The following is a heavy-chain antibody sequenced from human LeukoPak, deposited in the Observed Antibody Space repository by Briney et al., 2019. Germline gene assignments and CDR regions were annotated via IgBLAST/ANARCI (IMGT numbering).Heavy chain of an antibody. Sequence: GGSLRLSCAASGFTFSNYGVHWVRQAPGKGLEWVSFIRFDGSNKYYADSVKGRFTISRDSSKNTLYLQMNSLRAEDTAVYYCARDLEPYCSGGSCSRLGYWGQGTLVTVSS. J-gene: IGHJ4*02. CDR3: ARDLEPYCSGGSCSRLGY. CDR2: IRFDGSNK. V-gene: IGHV3-30*02. CDR1: GFTFSNYG. D-gene: IGHD2-15*01.